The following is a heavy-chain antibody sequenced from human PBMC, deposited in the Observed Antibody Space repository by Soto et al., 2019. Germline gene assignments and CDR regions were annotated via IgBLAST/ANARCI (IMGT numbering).Heavy chain of an antibody. D-gene: IGHD1-26*01. Sequence: QVQLQQSGPGLVKPSQTLSLTCTVSGVTVSSGAYYWSWIRQHPGKGLEWIGNIYYNGSTYYSPSLQSRVAISFDTSKNQLTLTLSSVPAAQPAVYYCARYRFSGSKMSTFHYWGHGTLVCVSS. J-gene: IGHJ4*01. CDR1: GVTVSSGAYY. CDR2: IYYNGST. CDR3: ARYRFSGSKMSTFHY. V-gene: IGHV4-31*03.